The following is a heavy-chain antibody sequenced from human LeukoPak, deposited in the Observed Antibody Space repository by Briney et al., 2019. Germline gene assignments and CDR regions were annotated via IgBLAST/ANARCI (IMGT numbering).Heavy chain of an antibody. CDR2: ISAYNGNT. CDR3: ARDLSSSPHYYYYMDV. CDR1: GYTFTSYG. D-gene: IGHD6-6*01. J-gene: IGHJ6*03. Sequence: ASVKVSCKASGYTFTSYGISWVRQAPGQGLEWMGWISAYNGNTNYAQKLQGRVTMTTDTSTSTAYMELRSLRSDDTTVYYCARDLSSSPHYYYYMDVWGKGTTVTVSS. V-gene: IGHV1-18*01.